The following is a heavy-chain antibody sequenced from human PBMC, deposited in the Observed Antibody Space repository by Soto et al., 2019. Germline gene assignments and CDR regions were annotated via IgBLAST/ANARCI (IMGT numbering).Heavy chain of an antibody. CDR3: ARDSTAMVKARNSFDP. CDR1: GYTFTSYY. J-gene: IGHJ5*02. Sequence: ASVKVSCKASGYTFTSYYMHWVRQAPGQGLEWMGIINPSGGSTSYAQKFQGRVTMTRDTSTSTVYMELSSLRSEDTAVYYCARDSTAMVKARNSFDPSGHGTLVTVSS. D-gene: IGHD5-18*01. V-gene: IGHV1-46*01. CDR2: INPSGGST.